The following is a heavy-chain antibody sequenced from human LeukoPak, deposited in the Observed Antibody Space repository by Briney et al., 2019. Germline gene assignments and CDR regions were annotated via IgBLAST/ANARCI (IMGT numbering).Heavy chain of an antibody. CDR3: ARRQKHYYQIDY. Sequence: GASVKVSCKASGYTFTSYYLHWVRQAPGQGLEWMGMVNPSGGSTSYAQKFQGRVTMTRDTSTTTVYMELSSLRSDDTAVFYCARRQKHYYQIDYWGQGTLVTVSS. D-gene: IGHD1-26*01. CDR2: VNPSGGST. V-gene: IGHV1-46*01. CDR1: GYTFTSYY. J-gene: IGHJ4*02.